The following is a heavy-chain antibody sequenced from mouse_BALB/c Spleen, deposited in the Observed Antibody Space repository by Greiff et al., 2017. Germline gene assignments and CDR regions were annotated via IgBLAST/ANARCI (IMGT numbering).Heavy chain of an antibody. Sequence: LVESGAELARPGASVKMSCTASGYTFTSYTMHWVNQRPGQGLEWIGYINPSSGYTNYNQKFKDKATLTADKSSSTAYMQLSSLTSEDSAVYYCARRYRYGEGYYAMDYWGQGTSVTVSS. CDR3: ARRYRYGEGYYAMDY. CDR1: GYTFTSYT. J-gene: IGHJ4*01. CDR2: INPSSGYT. D-gene: IGHD2-14*01. V-gene: IGHV1-4*01.